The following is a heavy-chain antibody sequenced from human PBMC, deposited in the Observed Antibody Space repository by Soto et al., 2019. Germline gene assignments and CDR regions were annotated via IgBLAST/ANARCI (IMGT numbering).Heavy chain of an antibody. J-gene: IGHJ6*02. Sequence: SVKVSCKASGGTFSSYAISWVRQAPGQGLEWMGGIIPIFGTANYAQKFQGRVTITADESTSTAYMELSSLRSEDTAVYYCASKVSEYWTSGGSYGMDVWGQGTTVTVSS. CDR3: ASKVSEYWTSGGSYGMDV. CDR2: IIPIFGTA. V-gene: IGHV1-69*13. D-gene: IGHD3-16*01. CDR1: GGTFSSYA.